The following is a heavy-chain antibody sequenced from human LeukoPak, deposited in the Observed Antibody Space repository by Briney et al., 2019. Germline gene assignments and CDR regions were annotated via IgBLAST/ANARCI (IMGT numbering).Heavy chain of an antibody. J-gene: IGHJ6*03. D-gene: IGHD2-21*02. Sequence: PSQTLSLTCTVSGGSISDYYWSWIRQPAGKGLEWIGRIYTSGSSNYNPSLKSRVTMSVDTSKNQFSLKLSSVTAADTAVYYCARVVVVTAAREAYYYYYYMDVWGKGTTVTVSS. CDR3: ARVVVVTAAREAYYYYYYMDV. V-gene: IGHV4-4*07. CDR1: GGSISDYY. CDR2: IYTSGSS.